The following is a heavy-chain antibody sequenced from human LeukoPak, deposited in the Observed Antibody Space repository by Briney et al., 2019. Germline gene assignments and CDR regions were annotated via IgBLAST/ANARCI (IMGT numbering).Heavy chain of an antibody. CDR3: AREAGYNNFDY. D-gene: IGHD5-24*01. J-gene: IGHJ4*02. CDR1: GGSISSYY. V-gene: IGHV4-59*01. Sequence: SETLSLTCPVSGGSISSYYWSWIRQPPGKGLEWIGYIYYSGSTSYNPSVKSRVTISVDTSKNQFSLQLSSLTAADTAVYYCAREAGYNNFDYWGQGTMVTVSS. CDR2: IYYSGST.